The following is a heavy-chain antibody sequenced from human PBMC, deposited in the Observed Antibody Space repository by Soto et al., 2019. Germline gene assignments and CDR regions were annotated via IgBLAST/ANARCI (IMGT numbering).Heavy chain of an antibody. D-gene: IGHD3-10*01. V-gene: IGHV4-39*01. CDR2: IYHSGGT. CDR3: AGRSSLASVQVYFGEISNYNWFDP. J-gene: IGHJ5*02. Sequence: QLQLQESGPGLVKPSETLSLTCTVSNGSISSAIYYWGWIRQPPGKGVEWIGSIYHSGGTYYNPSLQGRVTISVDTSKNQFSLKLSSVTAADTAVYFCAGRSSLASVQVYFGEISNYNWFDPWGQGTLVTVSS. CDR1: NGSISSAIYY.